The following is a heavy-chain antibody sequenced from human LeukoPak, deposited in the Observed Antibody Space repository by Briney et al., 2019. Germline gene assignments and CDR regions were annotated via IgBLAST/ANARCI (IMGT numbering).Heavy chain of an antibody. Sequence: SGTLSLTCAVSGGSISSSNWWSGVRQAPGKGLEWIGEIFHSGSTKYNPSLKSRVTISVDKSKNQFSLKLSSVTAAATAVYYCARGEGYSSTLYQLHFDYWGQGILVTVSS. CDR3: ARGEGYSSTLYQLHFDY. V-gene: IGHV4-4*02. CDR1: GGSISSSNW. CDR2: IFHSGST. D-gene: IGHD6-13*01. J-gene: IGHJ4*02.